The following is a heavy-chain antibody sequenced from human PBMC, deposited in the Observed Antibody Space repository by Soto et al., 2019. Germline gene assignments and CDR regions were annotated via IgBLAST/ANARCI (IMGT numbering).Heavy chain of an antibody. J-gene: IGHJ6*02. D-gene: IGHD3-3*01. CDR2: IYYSGST. V-gene: IGHV4-30-4*01. Sequence: QVQLQESGPGLVKPSQTLSLTSTVSGGSISSGDYYWSWIRQPPGKGLEWIGYIYYSGSTYYNPSLKNRVTISVDTSKNQFSLKLSSVTAADTAVYYCARELEWLPASYYYGMDVWGQGTTVTVSS. CDR3: ARELEWLPASYYYGMDV. CDR1: GGSISSGDYY.